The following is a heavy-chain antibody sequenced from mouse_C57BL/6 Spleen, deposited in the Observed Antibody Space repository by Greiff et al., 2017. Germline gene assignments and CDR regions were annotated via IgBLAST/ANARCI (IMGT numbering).Heavy chain of an antibody. Sequence: EVKLEESGGGLVKPGGSLKLSCAASGFTFSSYAMSWVRQTPEKRLEWVATISDGGSYTYYPDNVKGRFTISRDNAKNNLYLQMSHLKSEETAMYYCARERRDNYDDGDYYAMDDWGQGTSVTVSS. D-gene: IGHD2-12*01. CDR1: GFTFSSYA. CDR2: ISDGGSYT. J-gene: IGHJ4*01. CDR3: ARERRDNYDDGDYYAMDD. V-gene: IGHV5-4*01.